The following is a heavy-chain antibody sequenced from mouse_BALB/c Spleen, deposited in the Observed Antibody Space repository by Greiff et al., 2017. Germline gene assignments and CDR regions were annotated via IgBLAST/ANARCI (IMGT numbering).Heavy chain of an antibody. Sequence: EVKLVESGGDLVKPGGSLKLSCAASGFTFSSYGMSWVRQTPDKRLEWVATISSGGSYTYYPDSVKGRFTISRDNAKNTLYLQMSSLKSEDTAMYYCARHSYGSSLDYWGQGTTLTVS. J-gene: IGHJ2*01. CDR2: ISSGGSYT. D-gene: IGHD1-1*01. V-gene: IGHV5-6*02. CDR3: ARHSYGSSLDY. CDR1: GFTFSSYG.